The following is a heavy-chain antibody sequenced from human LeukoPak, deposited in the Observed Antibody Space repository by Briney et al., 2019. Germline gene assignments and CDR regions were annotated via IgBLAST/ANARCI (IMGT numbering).Heavy chain of an antibody. J-gene: IGHJ5*02. CDR1: GGSFSGYY. Sequence: SETLSLTCAVYGGSFSGYYWSWIRQPPGKGLEWIGEINHSGSTNYNPSLKSRVTISVDTSKNQFSLKLSSVSAADTAVYYCARCAIYCSGGSCSRDWFDPRGQGTLVTVSS. D-gene: IGHD2-15*01. V-gene: IGHV4-34*01. CDR2: INHSGST. CDR3: ARCAIYCSGGSCSRDWFDP.